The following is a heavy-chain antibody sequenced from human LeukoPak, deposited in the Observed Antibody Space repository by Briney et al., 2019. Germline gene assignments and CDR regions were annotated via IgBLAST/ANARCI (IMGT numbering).Heavy chain of an antibody. D-gene: IGHD6-19*01. CDR3: ASLLRAVAGPRYYFDY. V-gene: IGHV4-39*01. Sequence: SETLSLTCTVSGCSITIGSYYWGWIRQPPGRGLHRIGSIDYSGSSYYNPSFKSRVTISVDTSKNQFSLKLSSVTAADTAVYYCASLLRAVAGPRYYFDYWGQGTLVTVSS. CDR2: IDYSGSS. CDR1: GCSITIGSYY. J-gene: IGHJ4*02.